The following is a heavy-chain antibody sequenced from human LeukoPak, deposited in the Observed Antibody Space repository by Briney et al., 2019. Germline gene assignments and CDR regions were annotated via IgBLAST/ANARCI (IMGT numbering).Heavy chain of an antibody. CDR2: INHSERS. CDR3: ARLYLPATRFDY. CDR1: GYTISTGYY. Sequence: SETLSLTCTVSGYTISTGYYWGWIRPPPGKGLEWIGSINHSERSVYNSSLKIRVTLSVATSKTQFSLKLPSVTAADTAVFYFARLYLPATRFDYWGQETLDSVSS. V-gene: IGHV4-38-2*02. J-gene: IGHJ4*02. D-gene: IGHD5-24*01.